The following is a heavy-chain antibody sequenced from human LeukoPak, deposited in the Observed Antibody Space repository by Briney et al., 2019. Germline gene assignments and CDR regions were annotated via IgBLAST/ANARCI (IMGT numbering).Heavy chain of an antibody. J-gene: IGHJ5*02. V-gene: IGHV1-46*01. Sequence: ASVKVSCKASGYTFTSYYMHWVRKAPGQGLEWMGIINPSGGSTSYAQKFQGRVTMTRDMSTSTVYMELSSLRSEDTAVYYCARAGGVGIHGPWGQGTLVTVSS. CDR2: INPSGGST. CDR1: GYTFTSYY. D-gene: IGHD1-26*01. CDR3: ARAGGVGIHGP.